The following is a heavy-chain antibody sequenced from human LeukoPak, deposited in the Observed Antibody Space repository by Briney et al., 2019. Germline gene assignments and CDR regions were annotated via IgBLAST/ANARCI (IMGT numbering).Heavy chain of an antibody. CDR1: GFTFSSYG. Sequence: TGGSLRLSCAASGFTFSSYGLSWVRQAPGKGLEWVSAISGSGGSTYYADSVKGRFTISRDNPKNTLYLQTNSLRAEDTAVYYCAKSLESTNYYYHMDVWGKGTTVTISS. CDR3: AKSLESTNYYYHMDV. D-gene: IGHD2-2*01. J-gene: IGHJ6*03. V-gene: IGHV3-23*01. CDR2: ISGSGGST.